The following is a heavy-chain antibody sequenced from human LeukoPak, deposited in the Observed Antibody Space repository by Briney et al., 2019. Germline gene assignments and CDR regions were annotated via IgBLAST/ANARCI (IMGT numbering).Heavy chain of an antibody. Sequence: PGGSLRLSCAASGFPFSSFYMNWVRQAPGKGLEWVANIKQDGSEKYYVDSVKGRFTISRDNAKNSLYLQMNSLRAEDTAVYYCAKGKYYDSSGYFDYWGQGTLVTVSS. CDR2: IKQDGSEK. D-gene: IGHD3-22*01. CDR1: GFPFSSFY. J-gene: IGHJ4*02. V-gene: IGHV3-7*01. CDR3: AKGKYYDSSGYFDY.